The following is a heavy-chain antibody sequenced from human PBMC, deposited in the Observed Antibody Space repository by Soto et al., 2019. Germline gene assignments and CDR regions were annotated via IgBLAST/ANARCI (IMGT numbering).Heavy chain of an antibody. V-gene: IGHV4-4*07. J-gene: IGHJ4*02. D-gene: IGHD2-8*02. CDR1: GASITGTSY. CDR3: ARGMTPPGAPAWYYFDS. Sequence: SETLSLTCTVSGASITGTSYWSWIWQPAGKGLEWIGRFSLSGTTNYNPSLRSRVTMSADVSKNQFSLRLTSVTAADTALYYCARGMTPPGAPAWYYFDSWGQGTLVTVSS. CDR2: FSLSGTT.